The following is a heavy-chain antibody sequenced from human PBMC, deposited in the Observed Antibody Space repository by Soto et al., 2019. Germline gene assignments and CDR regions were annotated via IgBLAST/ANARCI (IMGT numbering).Heavy chain of an antibody. D-gene: IGHD2-2*01. CDR2: IYSGSST. CDR3: GRDPPATRHGMDV. CDR1: VFTLSSHY. V-gene: IGHV3-53*01. J-gene: IGHJ6*02. Sequence: LRLSCAPPVFTLSSHYMRWVRQAPGKGLEWVSVIYSGSSTYYEDSVRGRFTISRDNSKNTLYLQMKSLRAEDTAVYYCGRDPPATRHGMDVWGQGTTVTVSS.